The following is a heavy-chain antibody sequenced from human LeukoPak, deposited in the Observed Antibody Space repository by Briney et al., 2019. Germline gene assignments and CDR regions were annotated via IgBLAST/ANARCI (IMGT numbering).Heavy chain of an antibody. Sequence: GGSLRLSCAASGFTFSTYEFNWVRQAPRKGLEWVSYIGVGFGNIYYAESVRGRFTSSRDNAKNSVFLQLNSLSAEDTAVYYCARETADCGGDCFDYWGQGTLVTVSS. CDR3: ARETADCGGDCFDY. J-gene: IGHJ4*02. CDR1: GFTFSTYE. CDR2: IGVGFGNI. D-gene: IGHD2-21*01. V-gene: IGHV3-48*03.